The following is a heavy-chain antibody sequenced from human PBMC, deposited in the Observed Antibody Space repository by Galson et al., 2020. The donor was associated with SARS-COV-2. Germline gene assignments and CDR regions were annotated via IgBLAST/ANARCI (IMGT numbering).Heavy chain of an antibody. CDR3: VRGRRIVAGGTAYDGMYV. J-gene: IGHJ6*02. V-gene: IGHV4-59*01. D-gene: IGHD6-13*01. CDR2: IYNSATT. CDR1: GDSTSNYH. Sequence: ASETLSLTCTVSGDSTSNYHWSWIRQPPGKGLEWIGYIYNSATTNYNPSLKSRVTISVDTSKNQFSLNLSSVTAADTAVYYCVRGRRIVAGGTAYDGMYVWGQGTTVTVSS.